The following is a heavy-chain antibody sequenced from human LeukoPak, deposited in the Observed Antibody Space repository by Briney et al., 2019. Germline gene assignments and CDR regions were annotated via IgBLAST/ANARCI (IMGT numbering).Heavy chain of an antibody. CDR1: GYTFTSCY. D-gene: IGHD6-13*01. CDR2: INPSGGST. CDR3: ARDLAAAVPFDY. J-gene: IGHJ4*02. V-gene: IGHV1-46*01. Sequence: ASVKVSCKASGYTFTSCYMHWVRQAPGQGLEWMGIINPSGGSTSYAQKFQGRVTMTRDTSTSTVYMELSSLRSEDTAVYYCARDLAAAVPFDYWGQGTLVTVSS.